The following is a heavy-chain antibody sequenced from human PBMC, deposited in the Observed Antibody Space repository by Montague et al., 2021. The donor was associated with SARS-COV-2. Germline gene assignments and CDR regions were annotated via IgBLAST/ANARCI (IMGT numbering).Heavy chain of an antibody. J-gene: IGHJ6*02. V-gene: IGHV3-7*01. CDR1: GFSFSAYW. CDR2: IKQDESEK. Sequence: SLRLSCAASGFSFSAYWMTWVRQAPGKGLEWVANIKQDESEKYYVDSVKGRFTISRDNAEKSLYLHMSRLRGEDTAIYYCARDRTPPYGKSWYEEYYYHAMDVWGRGTTVIVSS. CDR3: ARDRTPPYGKSWYEEYYYHAMDV. D-gene: IGHD6-13*01.